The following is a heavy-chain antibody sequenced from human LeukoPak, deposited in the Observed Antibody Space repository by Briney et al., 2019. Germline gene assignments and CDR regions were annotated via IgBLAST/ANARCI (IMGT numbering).Heavy chain of an antibody. Sequence: GGSLRLSCAAPGFTFSDYYMSWIRQAPGKGLEWVSGISGSGDSTVYADSVKGRFTISRDNPKNTLYLQVHSLRAEDTAVYYCAKCHSIIGSTDPNYWGQGTLVTVSS. D-gene: IGHD3-3*02. CDR2: ISGSGDST. J-gene: IGHJ4*02. CDR3: AKCHSIIGSTDPNY. CDR1: GFTFSDYY. V-gene: IGHV3-23*01.